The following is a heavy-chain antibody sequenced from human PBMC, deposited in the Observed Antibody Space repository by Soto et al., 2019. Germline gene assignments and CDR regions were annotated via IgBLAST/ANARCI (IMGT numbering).Heavy chain of an antibody. CDR3: ARDPRYSSSFFDS. J-gene: IGHJ5*01. Sequence: ASVKVSCKASGYAFSDHGISWVRQAPGQGLEWIGWTSAYNGNTNYAQKFQGRVTVTTDASTATAYMEVRSLTSDDTAVYYCARDPRYSSSFFDSWRQGTLVTVSS. CDR2: TSAYNGNT. V-gene: IGHV1-18*04. D-gene: IGHD6-6*01. CDR1: GYAFSDHG.